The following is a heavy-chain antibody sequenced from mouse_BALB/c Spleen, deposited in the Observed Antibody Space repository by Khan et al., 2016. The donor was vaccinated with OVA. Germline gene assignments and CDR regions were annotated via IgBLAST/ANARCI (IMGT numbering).Heavy chain of an antibody. D-gene: IGHD1-1*01. CDR3: AREGAYDRSYGAIAY. Sequence: QMQLEESGAELAKPGASVKMSCKASGYTFTSYRINWIKQRPGQGLEWIGHIGPGSGYTNYNQKFKDKATLTVDKSSTTAYIQLSSLSSDDSAVYFCAREGAYDRSYGAIAYWGQGTPVTVSA. CDR2: IGPGSGYT. CDR1: GYTFTSYR. V-gene: IGHV1S26*01. J-gene: IGHJ3*01.